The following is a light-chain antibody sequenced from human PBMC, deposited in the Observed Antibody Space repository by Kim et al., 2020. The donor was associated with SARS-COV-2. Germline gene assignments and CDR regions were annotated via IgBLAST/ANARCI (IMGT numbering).Light chain of an antibody. V-gene: IGKV3-20*01. CDR3: QQYGSSPYT. J-gene: IGKJ2*01. Sequence: EIVLTQSPGTLSLSPGERATLSCRASRSVSSNYLAWFQQKPGQAPRLLIYGASSRITGIPDRFSGSGSGTDFTLTISRLEPEDFAVYYCQQYGSSPYTFGQGTKVDIK. CDR1: RSVSSNY. CDR2: GAS.